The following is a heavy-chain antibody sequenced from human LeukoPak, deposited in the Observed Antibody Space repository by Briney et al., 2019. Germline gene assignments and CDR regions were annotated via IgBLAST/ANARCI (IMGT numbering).Heavy chain of an antibody. V-gene: IGHV1-24*01. Sequence: ASVKVSCKASGYTFTSYYMHWVRQAPGKGLEWMGGFDPEDGETIYAQKFQGRVTMTEDTSTDTAYMELSSLRSEDTAVYYCATDPVGLRFLPYWGQGTLVTVSS. J-gene: IGHJ4*02. CDR2: FDPEDGET. CDR3: ATDPVGLRFLPY. D-gene: IGHD3-3*01. CDR1: GYTFTSYY.